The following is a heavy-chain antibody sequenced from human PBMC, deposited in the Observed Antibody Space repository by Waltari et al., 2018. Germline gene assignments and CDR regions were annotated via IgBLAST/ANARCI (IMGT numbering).Heavy chain of an antibody. CDR2: ITGDSATP. V-gene: IGHV3-48*02. CDR1: GFPFSRYP. Sequence: EVQLVESGGGLVQPGGALRRSCAASGFPFSRYPVFWVLQAPGKGLEWISYITGDSATPVYADSVKGRFTISRDNAKYSLFLQMSSRRDEDTAVYYCARSHVWSGDPGGDFWGQGTLVTVAS. CDR3: ARSHVWSGDPGGDF. D-gene: IGHD3-3*02. J-gene: IGHJ4*02.